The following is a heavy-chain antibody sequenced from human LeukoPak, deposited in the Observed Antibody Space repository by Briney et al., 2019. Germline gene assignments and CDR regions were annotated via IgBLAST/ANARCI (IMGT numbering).Heavy chain of an antibody. CDR2: ISGDGGST. CDR3: AKDPTYDFWSGYLRGKNWFDP. J-gene: IGHJ5*02. V-gene: IGHV3-43*02. CDR1: GFTFDDYA. D-gene: IGHD3-3*01. Sequence: GGSLRLSCAASGFTFDDYAMHWVRQAPGKGLEWVSLISGDGGSTYYADSVKGRFTISRDNSKNSLYLQMNSLRTEETALYYCAKDPTYDFWSGYLRGKNWFDPWGQGTLVTVSS.